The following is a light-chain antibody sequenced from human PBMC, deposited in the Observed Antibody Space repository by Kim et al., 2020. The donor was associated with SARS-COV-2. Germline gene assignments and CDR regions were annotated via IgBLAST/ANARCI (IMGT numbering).Light chain of an antibody. V-gene: IGKV3-15*01. CDR2: GAS. J-gene: IGKJ1*01. Sequence: VSPGDRATLSCRASQSVSSNLAWYQPAPGQAPRLLIYGASTRATSVPTRFSGSGSRTEFTLTISSLQSEDFAVYYCQQYKDWPRTFGRGTKVDIK. CDR3: QQYKDWPRT. CDR1: QSVSSN.